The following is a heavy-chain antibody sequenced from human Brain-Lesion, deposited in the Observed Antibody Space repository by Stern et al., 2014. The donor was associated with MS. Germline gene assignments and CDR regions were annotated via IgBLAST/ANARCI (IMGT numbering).Heavy chain of an antibody. CDR1: GGSISSSNW. J-gene: IGHJ4*02. CDR2: SDHSGST. D-gene: IGHD6-13*01. V-gene: IGHV4-4*02. CDR3: ARFPASRPHVFDS. Sequence: VQLVESGPGLVKPSGTLSLTCAVSGGSISSSNWWSWVRQSPGKGLGWIGESDHSGSTIYTPSLKSRVTVSVDKSKNRFSLNLRSVTVADTAVYFCARFPASRPHVFDSWGQGTLVTVSS.